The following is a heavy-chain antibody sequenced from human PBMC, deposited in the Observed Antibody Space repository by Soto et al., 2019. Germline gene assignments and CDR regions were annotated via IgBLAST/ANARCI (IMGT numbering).Heavy chain of an antibody. V-gene: IGHV3-23*01. CDR2: ISGSGGST. Sequence: VGSLRLSCAASGFTCSSYAMSWVRQAPGKGLEWVSAISGSGGSTYYADSVKGRFTISRDNSKNTLYLQMNSLRAEDTAVYYCAKERQFGEFPDNWFDPWGQGTLVTVSS. CDR1: GFTCSSYA. D-gene: IGHD3-10*01. J-gene: IGHJ5*02. CDR3: AKERQFGEFPDNWFDP.